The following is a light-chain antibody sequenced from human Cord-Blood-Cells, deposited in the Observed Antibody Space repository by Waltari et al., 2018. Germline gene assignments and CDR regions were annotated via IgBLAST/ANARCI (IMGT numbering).Light chain of an antibody. V-gene: IGKV1-39*01. J-gene: IGKJ5*01. CDR1: QSISSY. CDR3: QQSYSTPIT. CDR2: AAS. Sequence: DIQMTQSPSSLSASVGDRVTITCRASQSISSYLNWYQQKPGKAPKLLIYAASSLQSGVPSSVSGSGSGTDFTLTISSLQPEDFATYYWQQSYSTPITFGQGTRLEIK.